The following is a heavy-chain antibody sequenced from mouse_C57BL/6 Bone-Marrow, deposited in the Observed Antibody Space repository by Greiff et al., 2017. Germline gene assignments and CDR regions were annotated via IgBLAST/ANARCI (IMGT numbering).Heavy chain of an antibody. J-gene: IGHJ2*01. CDR2: ISDGGSYT. D-gene: IGHD3-2*02. Sequence: EVQVVESGGGLVKPGGSLKLSCAASGFTFSSYAMSWVRQTPEKRLEWVATISDGGSYTYYPDNVKGRITISRDNAKNNLYLQMSHLKSEDTAMYYCARDREQLRLNYFDDWGQGTTLTVSS. CDR1: GFTFSSYA. CDR3: ARDREQLRLNYFDD. V-gene: IGHV5-4*01.